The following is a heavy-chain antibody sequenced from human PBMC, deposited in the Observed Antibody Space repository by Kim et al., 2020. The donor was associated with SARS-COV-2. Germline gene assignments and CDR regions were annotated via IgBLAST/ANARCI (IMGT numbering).Heavy chain of an antibody. Sequence: SVKVSCKASGGTFSSYAISWVRQAPGQGLEWMGGIIPIFGTANYAQKFQGRVTITADESTSTAYMELSSLRSEDTAVYYCARVEVTAIPCGCWFDPWGQGTLVTVSS. CDR1: GGTFSSYA. CDR2: IIPIFGTA. CDR3: ARVEVTAIPCGCWFDP. V-gene: IGHV1-69*13. D-gene: IGHD2-21*02. J-gene: IGHJ5*02.